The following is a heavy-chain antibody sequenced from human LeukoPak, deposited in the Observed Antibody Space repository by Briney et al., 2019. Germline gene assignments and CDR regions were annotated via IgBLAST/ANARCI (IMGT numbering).Heavy chain of an antibody. D-gene: IGHD3-22*01. J-gene: IGHJ4*02. Sequence: PSETLSLTCAVSGGSISSNSYYWGWIRQPPGKGLEWIGSIYYSGSTYYNPSLKSRVTISVDTSKNQFSLKLTSVTAADTAVYCATSVAGYFDTSGYYFDYWGQGTLVTVSS. V-gene: IGHV4-39*01. CDR2: IYYSGST. CDR3: ATSVAGYFDTSGYYFDY. CDR1: GGSISSNSYY.